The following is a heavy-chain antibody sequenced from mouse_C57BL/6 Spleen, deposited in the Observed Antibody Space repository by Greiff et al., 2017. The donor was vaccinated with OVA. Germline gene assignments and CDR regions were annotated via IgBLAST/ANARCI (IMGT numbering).Heavy chain of an antibody. J-gene: IGHJ2*01. D-gene: IGHD1-1*01. CDR3: ATSWDY. CDR2: ISSGGSYT. Sequence: VHVKQSGGDLVKPGGSLKLSCAASGFTFSSYGMSWVRQTPDKRLEWVATISSGGSYTYYPDSVKGRFTISRDNAKNTLYLQMSSLKSEDTAMYYCATSWDYWGQGTTLTVSS. CDR1: GFTFSSYG. V-gene: IGHV5-6*01.